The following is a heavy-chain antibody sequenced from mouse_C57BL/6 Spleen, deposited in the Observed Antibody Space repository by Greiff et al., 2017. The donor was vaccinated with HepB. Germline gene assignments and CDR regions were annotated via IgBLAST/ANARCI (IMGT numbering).Heavy chain of an antibody. CDR2: ISDGGSYT. Sequence: EVNVVESGGGLVKPGGSLKLSCAASGFTFSSYAMSWVRQTPEKRLEWVATISDGGSYTYYPDNVKGRFTISRDNAKNNLYLQMSHLKSEDTAMYYCARDSDWGQGTLVTVSA. CDR3: ARDSD. CDR1: GFTFSSYA. J-gene: IGHJ3*01. V-gene: IGHV5-4*01.